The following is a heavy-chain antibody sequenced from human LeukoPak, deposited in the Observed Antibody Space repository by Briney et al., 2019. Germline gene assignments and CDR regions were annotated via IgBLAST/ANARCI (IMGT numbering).Heavy chain of an antibody. V-gene: IGHV4-34*01. J-gene: IGHJ5*02. CDR3: ARLSLGFGVASNWFDP. D-gene: IGHD3-3*01. CDR2: INHSGST. Sequence: SETLSLTCAVYGGSFSGYYWSWIRQPPGKGLEWIGEINHSGSTNYNPSLKSRVTISVDTSKNQFSLKLSSVTAADTAVYYCARLSLGFGVASNWFDPWGQGTLVTVSS. CDR1: GGSFSGYY.